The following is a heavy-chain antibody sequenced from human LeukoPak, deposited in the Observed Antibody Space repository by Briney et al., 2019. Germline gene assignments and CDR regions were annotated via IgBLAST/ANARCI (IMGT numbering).Heavy chain of an antibody. CDR3: ARAGSFGYRSGAFDI. J-gene: IGHJ3*02. CDR1: GGSFSGYY. V-gene: IGHV4-34*01. Sequence: SETLSLTCAVYGGSFSGYYWSWIRQPPGKGLEWIGEINHSGSTNYNPSLKSRVTISVDTSKNQFSLKLSSVTAADTAVYYCARAGSFGYRSGAFDIWGQGTMVTVSS. D-gene: IGHD6-19*01. CDR2: INHSGST.